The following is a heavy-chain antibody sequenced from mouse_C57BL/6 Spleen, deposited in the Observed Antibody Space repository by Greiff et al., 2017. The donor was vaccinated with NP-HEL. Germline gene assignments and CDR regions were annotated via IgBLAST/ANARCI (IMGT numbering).Heavy chain of an antibody. V-gene: IGHV10-1*01. CDR3: VRDSSGSFAY. CDR2: IRSKSNNYAT. Sequence: EVKVVESGGGLVQPKGSLKLSCAASGFSFNTYAMNWVRQAPGKGLEWVARIRSKSNNYATYYADSVKDRFTISRDDSESMLYLQMNNLKTEDTAMYYCVRDSSGSFAYWGQGTLVTVSA. J-gene: IGHJ3*01. CDR1: GFSFNTYA. D-gene: IGHD3-2*02.